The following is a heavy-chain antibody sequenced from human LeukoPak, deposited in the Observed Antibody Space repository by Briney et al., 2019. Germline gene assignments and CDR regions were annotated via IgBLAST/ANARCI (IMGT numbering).Heavy chain of an antibody. CDR1: GYTFTGYY. V-gene: IGHV1-2*02. CDR2: INPNSGGT. J-gene: IGHJ4*02. CDR3: ARDRARIAVALDY. Sequence: ASVKVSCKAYGYTFTGYYMHWVRQAPGQGLEWMGWINPNSGGTNYAQKFQGRVTMTRDTSISTAYMELSRLRSDDTAVYYCARDRARIAVALDYWGQGTLVTVSS. D-gene: IGHD6-19*01.